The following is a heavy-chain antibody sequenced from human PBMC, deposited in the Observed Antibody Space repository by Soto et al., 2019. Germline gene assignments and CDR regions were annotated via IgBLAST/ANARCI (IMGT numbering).Heavy chain of an antibody. D-gene: IGHD2-2*01. CDR1: GGSFSGYY. Sequence: SETLSLTCAVYGGSFSGYYWSWIRQPPGKGLEWIGEINHSVSTNYNPSLKSRVTISVDTSKNQFSLKLSSVTAADTAVYYCARGHPDRVPDALLDDDWFDPWGQGTLVTVSS. V-gene: IGHV4-34*01. CDR2: INHSVST. CDR3: ARGHPDRVPDALLDDDWFDP. J-gene: IGHJ5*02.